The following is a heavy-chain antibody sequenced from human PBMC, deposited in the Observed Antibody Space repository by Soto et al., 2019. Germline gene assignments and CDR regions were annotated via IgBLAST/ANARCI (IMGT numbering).Heavy chain of an antibody. CDR2: IYYSGST. J-gene: IGHJ6*03. CDR1: GGSISSYY. Sequence: SETLSLTCTVSGGSISSYYWSWIRQPPGKGLEWIGYIYYSGSTNYNPSLKSRVTITVDTSKNQFSLKLSSVTAAETAVYYCAGNIVVVPAAILDYYYYMDVWGKGTTVTVSS. V-gene: IGHV4-59*01. D-gene: IGHD2-2*02. CDR3: AGNIVVVPAAILDYYYYMDV.